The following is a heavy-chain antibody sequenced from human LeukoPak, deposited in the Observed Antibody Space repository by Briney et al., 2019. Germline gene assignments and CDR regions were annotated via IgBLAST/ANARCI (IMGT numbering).Heavy chain of an antibody. CDR2: IWYDGSNK. Sequence: GGSLRLSCAASGFTFSSYGMHWVRQAPGKGLEWVAVIWYDGSNKYYADSVKGRFTISRDNSKNTLYLQMNSVRAEDTAVYYCARDQAQKVLRYFDWAPDAFDIWGQGTMVTVSS. CDR3: ARDQAQKVLRYFDWAPDAFDI. CDR1: GFTFSSYG. D-gene: IGHD3-9*01. J-gene: IGHJ3*02. V-gene: IGHV3-33*01.